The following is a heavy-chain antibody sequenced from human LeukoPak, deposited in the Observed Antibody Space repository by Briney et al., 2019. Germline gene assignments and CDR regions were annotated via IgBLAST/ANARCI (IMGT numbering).Heavy chain of an antibody. Sequence: PGGSLRLSCAASGFIFSSYWMHWVRQAPGKGLVWVSRINSDGSSTSYADSVKGRFTISRDNAKNTLFLQMNTLRAEDTAVYYCASAEVIQYGMDVWGQGTTVTVSS. CDR2: INSDGSST. CDR3: ASAEVIQYGMDV. V-gene: IGHV3-74*01. CDR1: GFIFSSYW. J-gene: IGHJ6*02. D-gene: IGHD3-16*02.